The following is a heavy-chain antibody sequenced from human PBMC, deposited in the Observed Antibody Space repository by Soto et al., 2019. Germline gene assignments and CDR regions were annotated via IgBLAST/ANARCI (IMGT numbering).Heavy chain of an antibody. CDR3: AKDIDAYYYDSSGYTFDY. Sequence: GGSLRLSCAASGFTFSSYAMSWVRQAPGKGLEWVSAISGSGGSTYYADSVKGRFTISRDNSKNTLYLQMNSLRAEDTAVYYCAKDIDAYYYDSSGYTFDYWGQGTLVTVSS. V-gene: IGHV3-23*01. J-gene: IGHJ4*02. CDR2: ISGSGGST. CDR1: GFTFSSYA. D-gene: IGHD3-22*01.